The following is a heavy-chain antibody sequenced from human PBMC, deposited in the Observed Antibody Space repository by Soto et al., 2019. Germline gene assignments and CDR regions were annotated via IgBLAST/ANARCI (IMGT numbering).Heavy chain of an antibody. CDR3: AHRVLRTVFGLVTTTAIYFDF. J-gene: IGHJ4*02. D-gene: IGHD3-3*01. Sequence: QITLNESGPTQVKPRQTLTLTCTFSGFSLTTSGVGVGWILQSPGKAPEGLALIYWDDDRRYSPSLKSRLTITKYTSKNQVVLTMADLDPADTATYYCAHRVLRTVFGLVTTTAIYFDFWGQGTPVAVSS. CDR1: GFSLTTSGVG. V-gene: IGHV2-5*02. CDR2: IYWDDDR.